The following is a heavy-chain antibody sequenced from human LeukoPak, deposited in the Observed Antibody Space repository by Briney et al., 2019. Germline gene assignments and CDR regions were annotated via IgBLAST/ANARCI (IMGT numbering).Heavy chain of an antibody. V-gene: IGHV1-2*02. CDR2: INPNSGGT. CDR1: GYTFTDYY. J-gene: IGHJ4*02. CDR3: AREPSPYDYGDYGGGDHFDY. Sequence: ASVKVSCKASGYTFTDYYMHWVRQAPGQGLEWMGWINPNSGGTNYAQKFQGRVTMTRDTSISTAYMELSRLRSDDTAVYYCAREPSPYDYGDYGGGDHFDYWGQGTLVTVSS. D-gene: IGHD4-17*01.